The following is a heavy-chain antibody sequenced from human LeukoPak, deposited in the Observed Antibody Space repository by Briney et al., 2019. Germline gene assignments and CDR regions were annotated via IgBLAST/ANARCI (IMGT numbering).Heavy chain of an antibody. CDR2: FYREDGGT. CDR3: ATGGLIKNTFMIRGVKPLDS. Sequence: ASVRVSCKISGYSLTQLSLHWVRQAPGIGLEWMGGFYREDGGTMYAQTLRGRVIMTEDTSTDTAYMELSSLRSDDTAIYYCATGGLIKNTFMIRGVKPLDSWGQGTLVVVSS. V-gene: IGHV1-24*01. D-gene: IGHD3-10*01. J-gene: IGHJ4*02. CDR1: GYSLTQLS.